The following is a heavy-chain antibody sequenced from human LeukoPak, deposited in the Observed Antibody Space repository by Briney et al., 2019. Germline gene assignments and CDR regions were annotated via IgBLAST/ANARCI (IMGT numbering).Heavy chain of an antibody. CDR1: GGSISSSSYY. V-gene: IGHV4-39*07. CDR3: ARSQRIFGFDP. Sequence: PSETLSLTCTVSGGSISSSSYYWGWIRQPPGKGLEWIGSIYYSGSTYYNPSLKSRVTISVDTSKNQFSLKLSSVTAADTAVYYCARSQRIFGFDPWGQGTLVTVSS. D-gene: IGHD3-10*02. CDR2: IYYSGST. J-gene: IGHJ5*02.